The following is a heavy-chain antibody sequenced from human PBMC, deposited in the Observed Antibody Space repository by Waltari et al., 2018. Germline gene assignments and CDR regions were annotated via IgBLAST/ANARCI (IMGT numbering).Heavy chain of an antibody. Sequence: QVPLVASGGGVVQPGRSLRLSCAASGFTFSSYGMHWVRQAPGKGLEWVAVIWYDGSNKYYADSVKGRFTISRDNSKNTLYLQMNSLRAEDTAMYYCAKGRDYGGNSPKGYWGQGTLVTVSS. J-gene: IGHJ4*02. CDR2: IWYDGSNK. V-gene: IGHV3-30*18. D-gene: IGHD4-17*01. CDR1: GFTFSSYG. CDR3: AKGRDYGGNSPKGY.